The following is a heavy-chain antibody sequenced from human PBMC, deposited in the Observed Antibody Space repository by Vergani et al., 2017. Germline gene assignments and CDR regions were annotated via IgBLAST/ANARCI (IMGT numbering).Heavy chain of an antibody. Sequence: EVQLVQSGAEVKTPGEALKISCKGSGYSFTSYWIGWVRQMPGKGLEWMGIIYPGDSDTRYSPSFQGQVPISADKSISTAYLQWSSLKASDTAMYYCASSSSGWYPKRADWYFDLWGRGTLVTVSS. CDR3: ASSSSGWYPKRADWYFDL. D-gene: IGHD6-19*01. CDR1: GYSFTSYW. J-gene: IGHJ2*01. V-gene: IGHV5-51*01. CDR2: IYPGDSDT.